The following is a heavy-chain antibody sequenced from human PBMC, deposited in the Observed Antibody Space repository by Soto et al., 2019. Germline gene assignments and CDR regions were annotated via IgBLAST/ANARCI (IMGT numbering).Heavy chain of an antibody. Sequence: SETLSLTCTVSGGSISSSSYYWGWIRQPPGKGLEWIGSIYYSGSTYYNPSLKSRVTISVDTSKNQFSLKLSSVTAADTAVYYCARHVKSIARPYYYDSSDWFDPWGQGTLVTVSS. CDR2: IYYSGST. V-gene: IGHV4-39*01. CDR3: ARHVKSIARPYYYDSSDWFDP. J-gene: IGHJ5*02. CDR1: GGSISSSSYY. D-gene: IGHD3-22*01.